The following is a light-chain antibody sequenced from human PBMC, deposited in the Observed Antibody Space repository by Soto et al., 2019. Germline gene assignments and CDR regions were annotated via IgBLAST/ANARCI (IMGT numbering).Light chain of an antibody. CDR2: TAS. Sequence: DIQMTQSPSSLSASVGDRVTITCRASQDIGIYLSWYQQKSGVVSRLLIYTASTLQSGVPHRLSGSRSGTGITLTISSLQPEDAATYCCQKNVGAPRTFGQGTKVEIK. V-gene: IGKV1-27*01. J-gene: IGKJ1*01. CDR1: QDIGIY. CDR3: QKNVGAPRT.